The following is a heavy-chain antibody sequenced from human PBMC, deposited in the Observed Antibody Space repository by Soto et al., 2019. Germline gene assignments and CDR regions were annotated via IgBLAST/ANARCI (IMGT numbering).Heavy chain of an antibody. CDR1: GFSLSSARMG. V-gene: IGHV2-26*01. CDR3: ARIERREVWRSYGSYYYYYHLDV. J-gene: IGHJ6*03. Sequence: QVTLKESGPVLVKPTETLTLTCTVSGFSLSSARMGVSCIRQPPGKALEWRAQIFLDDGKSYSTSLKTRLTISKDTSSSHVVLTMTNVDPVDTATYCSARIERREVWRSYGSYYYYYHLDVWGKGTTVTVSS. D-gene: IGHD5-18*01. CDR2: IFLDDGK.